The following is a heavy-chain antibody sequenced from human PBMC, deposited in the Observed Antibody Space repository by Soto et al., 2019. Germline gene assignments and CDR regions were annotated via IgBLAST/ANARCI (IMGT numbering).Heavy chain of an antibody. J-gene: IGHJ6*02. CDR2: IGPSDSYT. CDR1: GHSFTRYW. V-gene: IGHV5-10-1*01. D-gene: IGHD6-13*01. CDR3: AGLLYSSSWYVTGTPAPLHMDV. Sequence: GESLKIACKVSGHSFTRYWISWVRQMPGKGLELMGSIGPSDSYTSYRPYFQGDVTISAYKSISMAYLEWSSLKASDTGMYYCAGLLYSSSWYVTGTPAPLHMDVWGQVTTVTV.